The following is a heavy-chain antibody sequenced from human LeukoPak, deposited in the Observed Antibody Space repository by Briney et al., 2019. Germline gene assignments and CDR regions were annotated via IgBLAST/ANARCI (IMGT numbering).Heavy chain of an antibody. V-gene: IGHV4-4*02. CDR1: GDSISSSNW. CDR3: ARALSSWYYFDY. D-gene: IGHD6-13*01. J-gene: IGHJ4*02. Sequence: SGTLSLTCAVSGDSISSSNWWNWVRQPPGKGLEWIGETHHSGSTHYNPSLKSGVTISVDKSKNQFSLKLNSVTAADTAVYYCARALSSWYYFDYWGQGTLVTVSS. CDR2: THHSGST.